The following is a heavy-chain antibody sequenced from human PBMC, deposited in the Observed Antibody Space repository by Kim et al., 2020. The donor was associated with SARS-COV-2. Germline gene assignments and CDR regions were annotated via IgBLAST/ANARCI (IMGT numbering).Heavy chain of an antibody. CDR3: ARDGSSTSRYVTGWFDA. D-gene: IGHD2-2*01. J-gene: IGHJ5*02. CDR1: GFTFSSYG. CDR2: IWYDGSNK. V-gene: IGHV3-33*01. Sequence: GGSLRLSCAASGFTFSSYGMHWVRQAPGKGLEWVAVIWYDGSNKYYADSVKGRFTISRDNSKNTLYLQMNSLRAEDTAVYYCARDGSSTSRYVTGWFDAWGQGTLVTVSS.